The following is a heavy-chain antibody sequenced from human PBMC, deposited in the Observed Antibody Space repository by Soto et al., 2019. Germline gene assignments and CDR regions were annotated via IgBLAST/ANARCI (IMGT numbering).Heavy chain of an antibody. Sequence: SCPTLVTPTQTLTLTCTSSGFSLITSGMCGSWIRRPPGKALEWLELVDWDADKSYSTSLKTRLTISKDTSKNQVVITMTNMDPMDSASYYCARGYTRSLFYFDYWGQGTLVTVSS. V-gene: IGHV2-70*01. J-gene: IGHJ4*02. CDR3: ARGYTRSLFYFDY. CDR1: GFSLITSGMC. D-gene: IGHD2-2*02. CDR2: VDWDADK.